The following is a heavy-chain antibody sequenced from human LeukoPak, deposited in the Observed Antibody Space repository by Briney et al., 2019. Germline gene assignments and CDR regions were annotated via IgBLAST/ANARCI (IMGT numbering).Heavy chain of an antibody. CDR3: AKEREYYDSSGYSGFDY. J-gene: IGHJ4*02. D-gene: IGHD3-22*01. V-gene: IGHV3-23*01. CDR2: ISGSGGRT. CDR1: GSTFSRYA. Sequence: GGSLRLSCAASGSTFSRYAMNWVRQAPGKGLEWGSSISGSGGRTYYADSVKGRFTISGDNSKNTLFLQMNSQRAEATAVYYSAKEREYYDSSGYSGFDYWGQGTLVTVSS.